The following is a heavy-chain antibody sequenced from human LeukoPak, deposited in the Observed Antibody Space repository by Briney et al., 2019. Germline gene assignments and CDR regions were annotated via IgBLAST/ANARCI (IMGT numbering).Heavy chain of an antibody. J-gene: IGHJ4*02. D-gene: IGHD3-22*01. CDR1: GGSFSGYY. V-gene: IGHV4-34*01. CDR2: INHSGST. CDR3: ARHAYHNDNTDYFFAY. Sequence: SETLSLTCAVYGGSFSGYYWSWIRQPPGKGLEWIGEINHSGSTNYNPSLKSRVTISADKSISTAYLQWASLQASDTAMYYCARHAYHNDNTDYFFAYWGQGTLVTVSS.